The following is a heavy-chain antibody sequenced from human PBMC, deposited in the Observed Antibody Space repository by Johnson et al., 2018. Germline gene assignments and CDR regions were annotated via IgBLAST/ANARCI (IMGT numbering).Heavy chain of an antibody. V-gene: IGHV3-74*01. CDR2: ISPTGETT. J-gene: IGHJ3*01. CDR1: GLTFSHYW. Sequence: VQLQESGGGLVQPGRSLTLSCEVSGLTFSHYWMHWVRQVPGQGLVWVSRISPTGETTDYAASVKGRFTISRDNAKNTLYLQMDSLRAEDTAVYYCLSEPANGLTDAFDVWGQGTMVTVSS. D-gene: IGHD2/OR15-2a*01. CDR3: LSEPANGLTDAFDV.